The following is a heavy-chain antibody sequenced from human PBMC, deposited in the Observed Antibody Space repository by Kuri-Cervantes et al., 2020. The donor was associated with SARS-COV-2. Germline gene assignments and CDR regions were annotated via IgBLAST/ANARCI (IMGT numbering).Heavy chain of an antibody. CDR1: GYTFTSYS. CDR2: ISAYNGNT. CDR3: ARRIAAAGYYYYYGMDV. Sequence: ASVKVSCKASGYTFTSYSISWVRQAPGQGLEWMGWISAYNGNTNYAQKLQGRVTMTTDTSTSTAYMELRSLRSDDTAVYYCARRIAAAGYYYYYGMDVWGQGTTVTVSS. D-gene: IGHD6-13*01. J-gene: IGHJ6*02. V-gene: IGHV1-18*04.